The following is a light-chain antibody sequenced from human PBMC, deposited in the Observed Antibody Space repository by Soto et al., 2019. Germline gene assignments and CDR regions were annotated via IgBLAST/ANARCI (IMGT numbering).Light chain of an antibody. CDR3: SSYAGSNNWV. CDR2: GNT. V-gene: IGLV1-40*01. CDR1: SSNIGAGYD. Sequence: QSVLTQPPSVSGAPGQRVTISCTGSSSNIGAGYDVHWYQQLPGTAPKLLIYGNTNRPSGVPDRFSGSRSGTSASLAITGLQAEDDGDYYCSSYAGSNNWVFGGGTKLTVL. J-gene: IGLJ3*02.